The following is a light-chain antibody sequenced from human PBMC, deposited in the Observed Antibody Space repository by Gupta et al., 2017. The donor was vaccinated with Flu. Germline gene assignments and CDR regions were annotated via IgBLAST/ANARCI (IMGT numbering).Light chain of an antibody. CDR1: TGAVTSGHY. CDR3: LLSCGGAWV. CDR2: NTN. V-gene: IGLV7-43*01. Sequence: QTVVTQEPSLTVSPGGTVTLTCACSTGAVTSGHYPNWFRQKPGQAPGALIYNTNNKHSWTPARFSGSLLGGKAALSLSGVQPEDEAEYDCLLSCGGAWVFGGGTKLTVL. J-gene: IGLJ3*02.